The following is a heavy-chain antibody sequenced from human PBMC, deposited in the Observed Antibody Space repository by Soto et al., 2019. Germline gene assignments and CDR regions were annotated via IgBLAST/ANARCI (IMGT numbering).Heavy chain of an antibody. J-gene: IGHJ4*02. Sequence: QVQLVESGGGVVQPGRSLRLSCAASGFTFSSYAMHWVRQAPGKGLEWVAVISYDGSNKYYADSVKGRFTISRDNSKNTLYLQMNSLRAEDTAVYYCARDLEMATIGYYFDYWGQGTLVTVSS. CDR1: GFTFSSYA. CDR2: ISYDGSNK. V-gene: IGHV3-30-3*01. CDR3: ARDLEMATIGYYFDY. D-gene: IGHD5-12*01.